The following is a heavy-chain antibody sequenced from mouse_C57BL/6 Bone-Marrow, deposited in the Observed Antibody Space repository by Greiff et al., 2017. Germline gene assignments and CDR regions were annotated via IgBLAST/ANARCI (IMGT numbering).Heavy chain of an antibody. D-gene: IGHD4-1*01. V-gene: IGHV1-55*01. CDR1: GYTFTSYW. CDR2: IYPTSGRT. Sequence: VQLQQSGAELVKPGASVKMSCKASGYTFTSYWITWVKQRPGQGLEWIGDIYPTSGRTNYNEKFKSKAILTVDTSSNTAYMQLSSLTSEDSAVFYCASSAPLGGSFDYWGQGTTLTVSS. CDR3: ASSAPLGGSFDY. J-gene: IGHJ2*01.